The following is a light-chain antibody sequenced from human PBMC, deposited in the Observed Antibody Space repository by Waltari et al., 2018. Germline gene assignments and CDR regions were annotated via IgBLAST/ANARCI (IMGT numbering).Light chain of an antibody. V-gene: IGKV3D-15*01. J-gene: IGKJ4*01. CDR1: QRVGSY. CDR3: QQYNDFLLVT. CDR2: SAD. Sequence: ETVMTQSPATLSLSPGETATLSCRAIQRVGSYLAWYQQKPGQAPKLLVHSADFRATGIPERFSGSGSRTDFTLTISSLEPEDVGIYYCQQYNDFLLVTFGGGTKVEIK.